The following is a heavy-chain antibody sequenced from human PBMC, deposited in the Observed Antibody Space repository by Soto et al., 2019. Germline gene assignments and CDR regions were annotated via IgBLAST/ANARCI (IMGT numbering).Heavy chain of an antibody. CDR3: ARPSTTYFDCLSPFDP. CDR2: IYYSGST. CDR1: GGSVSSGSYY. D-gene: IGHD3-9*01. V-gene: IGHV4-61*01. J-gene: IGHJ5*02. Sequence: PSETLSITSSVSGGSVSSGSYYWSWIRQPPGKGLEWIGYIYYSGSTNYNPSLKRRITISVDTSKNQFSLKPSSVTAADTAVYYCARPSTTYFDCLSPFDPWGQGTLVTVYS.